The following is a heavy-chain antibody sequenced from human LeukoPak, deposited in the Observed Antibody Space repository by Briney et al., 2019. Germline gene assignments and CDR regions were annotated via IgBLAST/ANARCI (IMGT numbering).Heavy chain of an antibody. CDR3: ARDPMALDF. CDR2: IRSSGDII. CDR1: GFTFSSYS. V-gene: IGHV3-48*02. J-gene: IGHJ4*02. Sequence: GGSLRLSCAASGFTFSSYSMNWVRQAPGKGLQWVSYIRSSGDIIHYADSVKGRFTISRDTAKNTLYLQMNNLRDEDPAVYYCARDPMALDFWGRGTLVTVSS. D-gene: IGHD3-10*01.